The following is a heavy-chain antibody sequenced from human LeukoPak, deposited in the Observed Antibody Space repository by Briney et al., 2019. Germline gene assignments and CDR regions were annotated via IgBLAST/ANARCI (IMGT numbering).Heavy chain of an antibody. CDR2: IRYDGFNK. D-gene: IGHD2-15*01. Sequence: GGSLRLSCVASGFTFISYGMHWVRQAPGKGLEWVSFIRYDGFNKDYADSVKGRFTIPRDNSKNTLYLQMNSLRAEDTAVYYCAKEGYCSGGSCYSPYYFDYWGQGTLVTVSS. CDR1: GFTFISYG. CDR3: AKEGYCSGGSCYSPYYFDY. V-gene: IGHV3-30*02. J-gene: IGHJ4*02.